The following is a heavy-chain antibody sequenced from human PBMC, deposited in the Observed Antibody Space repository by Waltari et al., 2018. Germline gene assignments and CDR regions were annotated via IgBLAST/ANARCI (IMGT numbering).Heavy chain of an antibody. CDR3: ARGGYSGYDYAEGMDV. Sequence: QVQLVESGGGVVQPGRSLRLSCAASGFTFSSYAMPWVRQAPGKGLEWVAVISYDGSNKYYADSVKGRFTISRDNSKNTLYLQMNSLRAEDTAVYYCARGGYSGYDYAEGMDVWGQGTTVTVSS. CDR1: GFTFSSYA. D-gene: IGHD5-12*01. CDR2: ISYDGSNK. V-gene: IGHV3-30-3*01. J-gene: IGHJ6*02.